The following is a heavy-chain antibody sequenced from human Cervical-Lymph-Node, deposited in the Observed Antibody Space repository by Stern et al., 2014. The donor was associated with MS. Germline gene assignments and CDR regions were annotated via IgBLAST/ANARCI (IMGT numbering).Heavy chain of an antibody. Sequence: EVQLVESGGGLVQPGGSLRLSYAASRFTVSSNYMTWVRRAPGKGLEWVSVIYIGGSAYYADSVKGRFTISRDNSKNTLDLQMNSLTVEDTAVYYCARGVFNTFYFDYWGQGTLVTVSS. D-gene: IGHD2/OR15-2a*01. V-gene: IGHV3-53*01. CDR2: IYIGGSA. CDR3: ARGVFNTFYFDY. CDR1: RFTVSSNY. J-gene: IGHJ4*02.